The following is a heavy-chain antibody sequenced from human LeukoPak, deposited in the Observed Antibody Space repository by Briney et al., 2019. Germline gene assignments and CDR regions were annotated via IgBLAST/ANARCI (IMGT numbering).Heavy chain of an antibody. D-gene: IGHD3-16*01. Sequence: GGSVKVSCKTSGYSFNSHHVHWVRQAPGQGLEWMGINFFHDGSTSNTQKFQGRVTMTRDTSTSTVYMELSSLRSEDTAVYYCARDLGNYHYDMDVWGQGTTVIVSS. CDR1: GYSFNSHH. CDR2: NFFHDGST. J-gene: IGHJ6*02. V-gene: IGHV1-46*02. CDR3: ARDLGNYHYDMDV.